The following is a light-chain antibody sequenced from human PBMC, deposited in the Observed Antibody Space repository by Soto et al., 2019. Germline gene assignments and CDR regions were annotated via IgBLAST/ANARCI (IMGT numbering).Light chain of an antibody. CDR3: TSYSSSSTFYV. J-gene: IGLJ1*01. V-gene: IGLV2-14*01. CDR1: SSDIGGYYY. Sequence: QSALTQPASVSGSPGQSTTISCTGTSSDIGGYYYVSWYQHHPGKAPKLMIYQVTNRPSGVSHRFSGSKSGNTASLTISGLQAEDEADYYCTSYSSSSTFYVFGDGTKVTVL. CDR2: QVT.